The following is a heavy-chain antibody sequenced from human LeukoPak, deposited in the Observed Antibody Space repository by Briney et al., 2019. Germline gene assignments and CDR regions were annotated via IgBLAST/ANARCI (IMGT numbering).Heavy chain of an antibody. J-gene: IGHJ4*02. Sequence: PSETLSLTCSVSGASVYSDSSYWTWIRQAPGKGLEWIGYIDYRGGTKYNASLKSRVTISLETSKNQLSLKLSSVTAADTAVYYCARHGERGYSYGHDYWGQGTLVTVSS. V-gene: IGHV4-61*01. CDR2: IDYRGGT. CDR1: GASVYSDSSY. CDR3: ARHGERGYSYGHDY. D-gene: IGHD5-18*01.